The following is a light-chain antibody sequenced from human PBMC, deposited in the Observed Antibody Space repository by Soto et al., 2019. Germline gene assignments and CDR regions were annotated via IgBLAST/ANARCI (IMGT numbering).Light chain of an antibody. CDR2: EVS. J-gene: IGLJ1*01. Sequence: QSALTQPSSVSGSPGQSITISCTGTSNDIGTYNYVSLYQQHPGKAPKVMIYEVSNRPSGISSRISGSKSGNTASLTISGLQAEDEADYYCTSYTTISTLYVLGSGTKVTVL. CDR3: TSYTTISTLYV. V-gene: IGLV2-14*01. CDR1: SNDIGTYNY.